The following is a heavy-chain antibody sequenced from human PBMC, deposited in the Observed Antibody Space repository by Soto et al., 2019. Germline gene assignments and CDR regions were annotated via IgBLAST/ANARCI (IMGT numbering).Heavy chain of an antibody. CDR2: IYYSGST. CDR1: GGSISSSSYY. Sequence: QLQLQESGPGLVKPSETLSLTCTVSGGSISSSSYYWGWIRQPPGKGLEWIGSIYYSGSTYYNPSLKSRVTISVDTSKNQFSLKLSSVTAADTAVYYCARHKGWAARYYYYYYMDVWGKGTTVTVSS. D-gene: IGHD6-6*01. V-gene: IGHV4-39*01. CDR3: ARHKGWAARYYYYYYMDV. J-gene: IGHJ6*03.